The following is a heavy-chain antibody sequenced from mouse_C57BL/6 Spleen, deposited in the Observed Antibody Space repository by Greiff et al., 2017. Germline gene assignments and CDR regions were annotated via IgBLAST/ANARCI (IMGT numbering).Heavy chain of an antibody. CDR3: ARRDSSGYDY. CDR2: IYPSDSET. D-gene: IGHD3-2*02. Sequence: QVQLKQSGAELVRPGSSVKLSCKASGYTFTSYWMDWVKQRPGQGLEWIGNIYPSDSETHYNQKFKDKATVTVDKSSSTAYMQLSSLTSEDSAVYYCARRDSSGYDYWGQGTTLTVSS. V-gene: IGHV1-61*01. CDR1: GYTFTSYW. J-gene: IGHJ2*01.